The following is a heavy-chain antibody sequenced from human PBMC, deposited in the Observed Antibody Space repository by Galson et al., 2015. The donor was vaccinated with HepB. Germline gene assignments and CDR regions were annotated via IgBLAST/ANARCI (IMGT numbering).Heavy chain of an antibody. V-gene: IGHV3-23*01. J-gene: IGHJ6*02. CDR1: GFIFSRDA. CDR2: IRKSGGGT. CDR3: AKDAYYSYGSDV. Sequence: SLRLSCAASGFIFSRDAMNWVRQAPGKGLEWVSTIRKSGGGTYYADSVKGRFTISRDDSNSTLLLQMNSLTAEDTAVYYCAKDAYYSYGSDVWGQGTTVTVSS.